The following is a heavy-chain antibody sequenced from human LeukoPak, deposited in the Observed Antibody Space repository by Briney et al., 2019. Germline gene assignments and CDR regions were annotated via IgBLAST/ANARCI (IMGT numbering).Heavy chain of an antibody. V-gene: IGHV5-51*01. CDR2: IYPGDSDT. D-gene: IGHD2-2*02. CDR1: GSIFTSYW. CDR3: ARRLYTGAFDI. J-gene: IGHJ3*02. Sequence: GASLQISCEGSGSIFTSYWIGWVRQLPGKGQEWMGIIYPGDSDTRYSPSFQGQVTISADKSISTAYLQWSSLKASDTAMYYCARRLYTGAFDIWGQGTMVTVSS.